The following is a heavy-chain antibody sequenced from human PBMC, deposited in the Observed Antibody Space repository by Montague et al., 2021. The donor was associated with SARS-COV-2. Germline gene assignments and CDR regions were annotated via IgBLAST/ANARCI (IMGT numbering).Heavy chain of an antibody. D-gene: IGHD3-9*01. J-gene: IGHJ4*01. V-gene: IGHV3-30*18. CDR1: GFTFSGYG. Sequence: SLRLSCAASGFTFSGYGFYWVRQAPGKGLEWVALISHDGSKKYYVDSLKGRFTVSRDKSKNTVYLQMNSLRAEDTAVYYCAKEGDLLTVYWGGPMEDWGQGTLVTVSS. CDR3: AKEGDLLTVYWGGPMED. CDR2: ISHDGSKK.